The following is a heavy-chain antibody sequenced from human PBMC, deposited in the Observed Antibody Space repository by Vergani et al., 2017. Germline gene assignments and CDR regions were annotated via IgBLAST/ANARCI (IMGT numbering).Heavy chain of an antibody. CDR1: GYTFTGYY. J-gene: IGHJ6*02. D-gene: IGHD3-10*01. Sequence: QVQLVQSGAEVKKPGASVKVSCKASGYTFTGYYTHWVRQAPGQGLEWMGWINPNSGGTNYAQKFQGRVTMTRDTSISTAYMELSRLRSDDTAVYYCARGRRRGFGELLPVYYYYGMDVWGQGTTVTVSS. CDR3: ARGRRRGFGELLPVYYYYGMDV. V-gene: IGHV1-2*02. CDR2: INPNSGGT.